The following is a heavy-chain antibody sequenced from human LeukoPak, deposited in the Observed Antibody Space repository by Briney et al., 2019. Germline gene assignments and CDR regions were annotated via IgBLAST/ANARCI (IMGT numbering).Heavy chain of an antibody. CDR2: INPNTGNP. J-gene: IGHJ4*02. CDR3: AIDQPVAGVSNFDS. D-gene: IGHD6-19*01. Sequence: ASVKVSCKASGYTFTRYAMNWLRQAPGQGLELMGWINPNTGNPTYAQAFTGRFVFSLDTSVSTAYLQISSLNTEDTAVYYCAIDQPVAGVSNFDSWGQGTLVTVSS. V-gene: IGHV7-4-1*02. CDR1: GYTFTRYA.